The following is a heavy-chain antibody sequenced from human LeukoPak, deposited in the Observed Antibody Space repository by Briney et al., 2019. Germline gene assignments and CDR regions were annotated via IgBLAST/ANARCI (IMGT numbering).Heavy chain of an antibody. J-gene: IGHJ5*02. CDR3: ARDKGSGSYYNWFDP. Sequence: ASVKVSCKASGYTFTSYGISWVRQAPGQGLEWMGWISAYNGNTNYAQKLQGRVTMTTDTSTSTAYMELRSLRPDDTAVYYCARDKGSGSYYNWFDPWGQGTLVTVSS. CDR1: GYTFTSYG. CDR2: ISAYNGNT. D-gene: IGHD3-10*01. V-gene: IGHV1-18*01.